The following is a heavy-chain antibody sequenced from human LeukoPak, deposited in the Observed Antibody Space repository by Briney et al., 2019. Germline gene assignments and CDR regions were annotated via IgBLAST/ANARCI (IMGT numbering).Heavy chain of an antibody. CDR2: IYTSGST. D-gene: IGHD2-2*01. V-gene: IGHV4-4*09. J-gene: IGHJ4*02. Sequence: PSETLSLTCTVSGGSISSYYWSWIRQPPGKGLEWIGYIYTSGSTNYNPSLKSRVTISVDTSKNQFSLKLSSVTAADTAVYYCAREVVVVPAAMGHFDYWGQGTLVTVSS. CDR1: GGSISSYY. CDR3: AREVVVVPAAMGHFDY.